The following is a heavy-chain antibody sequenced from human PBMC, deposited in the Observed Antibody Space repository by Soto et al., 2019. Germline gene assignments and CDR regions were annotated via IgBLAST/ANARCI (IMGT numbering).Heavy chain of an antibody. J-gene: IGHJ4*02. CDR2: ISAYNGNT. CDR3: ARDLGYSGYESDY. D-gene: IGHD5-12*01. Sequence: RASVKVSCKASGYTFTSYGISWVRQAPGQGLEWMGWISAYNGNTNYAQKLQGRVTMTTDTSTSTAYTELRSLRSDDKAVYYCARDLGYSGYESDYLGKGTLVTGAS. CDR1: GYTFTSYG. V-gene: IGHV1-18*01.